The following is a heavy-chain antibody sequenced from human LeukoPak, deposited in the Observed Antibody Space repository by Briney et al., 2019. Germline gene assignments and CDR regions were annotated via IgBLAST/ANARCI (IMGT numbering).Heavy chain of an antibody. CDR1: GFTFSSYS. CDR3: ARATSGLRFLEDYYYYMDV. CDR2: ISSSSSTI. J-gene: IGHJ6*03. Sequence: GGSLRLSCAASGFTFSSYSMNWVRQAPGKGLGWVSYISSSSSTIYYADSVKGRFTISRDNAKNSLYLQMNSLRAEDTAVYYCARATSGLRFLEDYYYYMDVWGKGTTVTVSS. V-gene: IGHV3-48*01. D-gene: IGHD3-3*01.